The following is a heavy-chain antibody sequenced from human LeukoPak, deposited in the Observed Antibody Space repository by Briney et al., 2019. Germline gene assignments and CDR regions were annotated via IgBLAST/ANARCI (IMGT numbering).Heavy chain of an antibody. CDR1: GGSISSSNW. J-gene: IGHJ3*02. CDR3: ARGGYSYGSGAFDI. CDR2: IYHSGST. D-gene: IGHD5-18*01. V-gene: IGHV4-4*02. Sequence: SGTLSLTCAVSGGSISSSNWWSWVRQPPGKGLEWIGEIYHSGSTNYNPSLKSRVTISVDTSKNQFSLKLSSVTAADTAVYYCARGGYSYGSGAFDIWGQGTMVTVSS.